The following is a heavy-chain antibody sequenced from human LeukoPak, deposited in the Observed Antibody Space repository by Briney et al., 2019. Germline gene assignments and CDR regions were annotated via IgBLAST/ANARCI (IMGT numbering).Heavy chain of an antibody. J-gene: IGHJ3*01. D-gene: IGHD6-19*01. CDR2: IRWDGGEI. CDR3: AKATSSGWGYAFDV. V-gene: IGHV3-43*01. Sequence: GGSLRLSCAGSGFTFHDYTMHWVRQPPGKGLEWVSPIRWDGGEIHYADSLKGRFTISRDNSKNSLFLQMNSLGIEDTALYYCAKATSSGWGYAFDVWGRGTMVTVSA. CDR1: GFTFHDYT.